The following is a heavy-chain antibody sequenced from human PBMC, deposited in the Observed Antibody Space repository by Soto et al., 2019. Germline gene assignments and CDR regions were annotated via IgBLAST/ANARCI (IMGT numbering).Heavy chain of an antibody. D-gene: IGHD4-17*01. Sequence: NPWGSLRLSCAASGFTLIGYSINCVRHSALKWREWVSSISTSSSYIHYADSVKGRFTISRDNAENSLYLQMNSLRAEDTAIYYCARETPLHPDYGGNPFSDYWGQGTLVTVSS. V-gene: IGHV3-21*01. CDR2: ISTSSSYI. J-gene: IGHJ4*02. CDR1: GFTLIGYS. CDR3: ARETPLHPDYGGNPFSDY.